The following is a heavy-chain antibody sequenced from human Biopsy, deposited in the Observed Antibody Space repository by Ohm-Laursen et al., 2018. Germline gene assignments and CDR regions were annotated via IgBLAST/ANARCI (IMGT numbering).Heavy chain of an antibody. CDR2: ICYSVMT. D-gene: IGHD1-26*01. CDR1: GDSVTKYC. Sequence: SHTLSLTCTVSGDSVTKYCWSWIRQPPGKGLEWIGHICYSVMTNYNPSLQSRVSISVDTSRNQVSLRLSSLTAADTAVYYCALGGGSYVNFDYWGQGTLVTVSS. CDR3: ALGGGSYVNFDY. J-gene: IGHJ4*02. V-gene: IGHV4-59*02.